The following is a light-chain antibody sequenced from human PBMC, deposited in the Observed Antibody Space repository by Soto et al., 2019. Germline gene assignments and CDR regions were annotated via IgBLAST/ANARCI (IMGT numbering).Light chain of an antibody. CDR2: EVS. CDR1: SSDVGGYNY. Sequence: QSVLTQPASVSGSPGQSITISCTGTSSDVGGYNYVSWYQQHPGKAPKLMIYEVSTRPSGVSNRFSGSKSGNTASLTISGLKAEDEADYYCSSYTSSSTRVFGGGTKLTVL. CDR3: SSYTSSSTRV. J-gene: IGLJ3*02. V-gene: IGLV2-14*01.